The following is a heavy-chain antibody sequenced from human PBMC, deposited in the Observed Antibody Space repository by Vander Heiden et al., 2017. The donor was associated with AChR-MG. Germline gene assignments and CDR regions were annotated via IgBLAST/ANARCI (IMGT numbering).Heavy chain of an antibody. Sequence: QLQLQESGSGLVKPSQTLSLTCAVSGGSISSGGYSWSWIRQPPGKGLEWIGYIYHSGSTYYNPSLKSRVTISVDRSKNQFSLKLSSVTAADTAVYYCARAPAPIVGYYYYMDVWGKGTTVTVSS. CDR2: IYHSGST. J-gene: IGHJ6*03. CDR3: ARAPAPIVGYYYYMDV. D-gene: IGHD2-21*01. V-gene: IGHV4-30-2*01. CDR1: GGSISSGGYS.